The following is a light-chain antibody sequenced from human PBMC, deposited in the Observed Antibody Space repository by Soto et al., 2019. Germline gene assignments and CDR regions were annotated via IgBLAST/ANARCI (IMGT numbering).Light chain of an antibody. V-gene: IGKV3-11*01. CDR1: QSVSSN. Sequence: EIVLTQSPATLSLSPGERATLSCRASQSVSSNLAWYQQKPGQAPRLLIYDASNRATGIPARFSGSGSGTHFTLTISNLESEDFAIYFCQQRSNWPPLTFGQGTRLEIK. CDR2: DAS. J-gene: IGKJ5*01. CDR3: QQRSNWPPLT.